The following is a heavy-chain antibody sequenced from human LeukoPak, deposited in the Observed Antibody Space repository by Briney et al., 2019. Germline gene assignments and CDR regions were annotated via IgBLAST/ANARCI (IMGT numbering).Heavy chain of an antibody. D-gene: IGHD5-12*01. CDR3: ATFGLVAALDL. CDR2: QSDGRET. J-gene: IGHJ4*02. Sequence: GGSLRLSCAASGFTFSTSWMYWVRQAPGKGLLWVSGQSDGRETRYVDSVRGRFTISRDNAKNTLYLQMNSLRAEDTAVYYCATFGLVAALDLWGQGTLVTVSS. CDR1: GFTFSTSW. V-gene: IGHV3-74*01.